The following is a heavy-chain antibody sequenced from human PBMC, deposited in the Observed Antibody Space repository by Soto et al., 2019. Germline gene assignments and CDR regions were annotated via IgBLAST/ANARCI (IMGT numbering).Heavy chain of an antibody. D-gene: IGHD2-8*01. CDR2: ISYDGSNK. CDR3: EKDRYYREDLSGPDY. J-gene: IGHJ4*02. CDR1: GFPFSTYG. Sequence: PGGSLRLSCAASGFPFSTYGTQWVRQAPGKGLEWVAIISYDGSNKYYADSVKGRFTIPRDKPRATLYLQMDSLRAEDTAVYYCEKDRYYREDLSGPDYWGQGTLGTVSS. V-gene: IGHV3-30*18.